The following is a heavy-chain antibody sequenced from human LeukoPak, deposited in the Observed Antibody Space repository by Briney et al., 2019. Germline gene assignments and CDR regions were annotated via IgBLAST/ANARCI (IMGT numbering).Heavy chain of an antibody. CDR2: IWYDGSNK. D-gene: IGHD6-13*01. V-gene: IGHV3-33*01. CDR1: GFTFSSYG. Sequence: GGSLRLSCAASGFTFSSYGMHWVRQAPGKGLEWVAVIWYDGSNKYYADSVKGRFTISRDNSKNTLYLQMNSLRAEDTAVYYCARDRDGSSWYPCFDYWGQGTLVTVSS. CDR3: ARDRDGSSWYPCFDY. J-gene: IGHJ4*02.